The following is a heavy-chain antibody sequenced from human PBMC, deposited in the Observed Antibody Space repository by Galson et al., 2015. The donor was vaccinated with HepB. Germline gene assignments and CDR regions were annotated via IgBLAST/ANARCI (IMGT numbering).Heavy chain of an antibody. J-gene: IGHJ2*01. Sequence: ETLSLTCTVSGGSISSYYWSWIRQPPGKGLEWIGYIYYSGSTNYNPSLKSRVTISVDTSKNQFSLKLSSVTAADTAVYYCARLTSLYSSSWYGLKRPDWYFDLWGRGTLVTVSS. CDR2: IYYSGST. D-gene: IGHD6-13*01. CDR1: GGSISSYY. CDR3: ARLTSLYSSSWYGLKRPDWYFDL. V-gene: IGHV4-59*12.